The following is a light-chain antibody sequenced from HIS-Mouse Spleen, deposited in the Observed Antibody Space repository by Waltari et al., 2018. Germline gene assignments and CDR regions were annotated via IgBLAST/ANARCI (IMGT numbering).Light chain of an antibody. Sequence: QSALTQPASVSGSPGQSITISCTGTSRDVGSYNLVSWYQQHPGKAPKLLIYEGSKRQSGVSTRFSGSKSGNTASLTISGLQAEDEADYYCCSYAGSSTWVFGGGTKLTVL. V-gene: IGLV2-23*01. J-gene: IGLJ3*02. CDR1: SRDVGSYNL. CDR3: CSYAGSSTWV. CDR2: EGS.